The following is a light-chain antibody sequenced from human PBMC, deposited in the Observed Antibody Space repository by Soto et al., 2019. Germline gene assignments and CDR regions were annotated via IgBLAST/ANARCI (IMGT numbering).Light chain of an antibody. J-gene: IGLJ2*01. CDR1: SSDIGAYDY. CDR3: ISYAGIDILV. V-gene: IGLV2-8*01. CDR2: DVN. Sequence: QSALTQPPSASGSPGQSVTISCTGTSSDIGAYDYVSWFQQHPGKAPKLIIYDVNKRPSGVPDRFSASKSGTTASLTVSGLQAEDEADYYCISYAGIDILVFGGGTKVTVL.